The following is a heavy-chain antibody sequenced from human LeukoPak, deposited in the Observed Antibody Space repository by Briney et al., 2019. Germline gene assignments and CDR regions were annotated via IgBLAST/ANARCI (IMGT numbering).Heavy chain of an antibody. CDR3: ASYDFWSGYFDY. CDR1: GGTFSSYA. Sequence: GASVKVSCKASGGTFSSYAISWVRQAPGQGLEWMGWINPNSGGTNYAQKFQGRATMTRDTSISTAYMELSRLRSDDTAVYYCASYDFWSGYFDYWGQGTLVTVSS. J-gene: IGHJ4*02. V-gene: IGHV1-2*02. CDR2: INPNSGGT. D-gene: IGHD3-3*01.